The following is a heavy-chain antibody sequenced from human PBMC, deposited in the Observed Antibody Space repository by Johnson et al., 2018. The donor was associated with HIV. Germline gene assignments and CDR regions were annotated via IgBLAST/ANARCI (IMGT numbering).Heavy chain of an antibody. J-gene: IGHJ3*02. CDR1: GFMFSNYY. V-gene: IGHV3-11*04. CDR3: AKDRGEWELRMDALDI. Sequence: VQLVESGGSLVKPGGSLRLSCAASGFMFSNYYMSWIRQAQGKGLECVSYISSGFATIHYADSVKGRFTISRDNSKNMLYLQMTSLRAEDTAVYFCAKDRGEWELRMDALDIWGQGTMVTVSS. D-gene: IGHD1-26*01. CDR2: ISSGFATI.